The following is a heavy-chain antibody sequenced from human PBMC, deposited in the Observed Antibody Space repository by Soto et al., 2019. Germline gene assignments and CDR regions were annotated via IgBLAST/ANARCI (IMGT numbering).Heavy chain of an antibody. D-gene: IGHD6-13*01. J-gene: IGHJ6*02. CDR1: GFTFGDYA. CDR2: IRSKAYGGTT. CDR3: TRDPSADGIYYYYGMDV. V-gene: IGHV3-49*04. Sequence: EVQLVESGGGLVQPGRSLRLSCIASGFTFGDYAMSWVRQAPGKGLEWVGFIRSKAYGGTTEYAASVKGRFTISRDDSKSIAYLQMNSLKTEDTAVYYCTRDPSADGIYYYYGMDVWGQGTTVTVSS.